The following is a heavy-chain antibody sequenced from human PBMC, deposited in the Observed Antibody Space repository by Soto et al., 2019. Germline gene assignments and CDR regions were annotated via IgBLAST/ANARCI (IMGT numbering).Heavy chain of an antibody. Sequence: KTGGSLRLSCAASGFTFSSYSMNWVRQAPGKGLEWVSSISSSSSYIYHADSVKGRFTISRDNAKNSLYLQMNSLRAEDTAVYYCARDRWQQLMTDYWGQGTLVTVSS. D-gene: IGHD6-13*01. V-gene: IGHV3-21*01. CDR3: ARDRWQQLMTDY. J-gene: IGHJ4*02. CDR1: GFTFSSYS. CDR2: ISSSSSYI.